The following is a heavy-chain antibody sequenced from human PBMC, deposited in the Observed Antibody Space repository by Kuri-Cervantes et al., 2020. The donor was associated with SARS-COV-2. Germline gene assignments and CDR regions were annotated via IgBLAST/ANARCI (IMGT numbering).Heavy chain of an antibody. J-gene: IGHJ4*02. V-gene: IGHV3-23*01. CDR1: GCTFSSYD. Sequence: GESLKISCAASGCTFSSYDMSWVRQAPGEGLEWVSGISESGDITDYADSVKGRFTISRDSSKNTLYLQMDSLKVEDTAAYYCAKGGVLGQTLHFWGQGTLVTVSS. CDR3: AKGGVLGQTLHF. CDR2: ISESGDIT. D-gene: IGHD6-6*01.